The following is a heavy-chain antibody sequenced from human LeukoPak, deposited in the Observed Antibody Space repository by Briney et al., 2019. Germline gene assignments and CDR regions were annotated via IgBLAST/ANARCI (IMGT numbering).Heavy chain of an antibody. CDR2: IYYSGST. V-gene: IGHV4-59*01. Sequence: PSETLSLTCTVSGGSISSYYWSWIRQPPGKGLEWIGYIYYSGSTNYNPSLKSRVTISVDTFKNQFSLKLSSVTAADTAVYYCARAGKPPYYFDYWGQGTLITVSS. CDR3: ARAGKPPYYFDY. CDR1: GGSISSYY. J-gene: IGHJ4*02.